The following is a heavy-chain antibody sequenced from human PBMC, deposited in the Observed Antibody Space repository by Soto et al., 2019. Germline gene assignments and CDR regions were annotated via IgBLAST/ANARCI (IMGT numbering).Heavy chain of an antibody. CDR1: GGSFSGYY. Sequence: SETRSLTCAVYGGSFSGYYWSWIRQPPGKGLEWIGEINHSGSTNYNPSLKSRITISVDTSKNQFSLKLSSVTAADTAVYYCARGGYCSSTSCYLRWFDPWGQGILVTVSS. CDR2: INHSGST. D-gene: IGHD2-2*01. J-gene: IGHJ5*02. CDR3: ARGGYCSSTSCYLRWFDP. V-gene: IGHV4-34*01.